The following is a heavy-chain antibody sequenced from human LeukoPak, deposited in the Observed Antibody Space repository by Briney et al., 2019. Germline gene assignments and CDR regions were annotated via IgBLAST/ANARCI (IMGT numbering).Heavy chain of an antibody. J-gene: IGHJ4*02. D-gene: IGHD7-27*01. V-gene: IGHV4-59*02. CDR1: GDSVSGYY. CDR2: IYYSGYT. CDR3: ARGERLGLDY. Sequence: SETLSLTCTVSGDSVSGYYWDRIRQPPGKGLEWIGYIYYSGYTNYNPSLKSRVTISIDTSKNQFSLKLSSVTAADTAVYYCARGERLGLDYWGQGTLVTVSS.